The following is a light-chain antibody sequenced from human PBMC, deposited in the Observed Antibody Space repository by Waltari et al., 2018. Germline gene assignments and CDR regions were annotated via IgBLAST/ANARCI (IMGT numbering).Light chain of an antibody. CDR1: GSNIGSNY. V-gene: IGLV1-47*01. J-gene: IGLJ2*01. CDR2: KNN. CDR3: GVWDDTLRFV. Sequence: QSVLTQPPSASGTPGQRVTISCSGSGSNIGSNYVYWYQHLPGMAPKLLVYKNNQRPSGVPDRFSSSKSGTSASLAIRGLRSEDEADYYCGVWDDTLRFVFGGGTRLTVL.